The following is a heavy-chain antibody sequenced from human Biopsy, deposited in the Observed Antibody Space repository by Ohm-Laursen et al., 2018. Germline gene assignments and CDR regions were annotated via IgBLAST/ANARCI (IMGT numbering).Heavy chain of an antibody. CDR1: GYTFTTYY. CDR3: VLASFDY. Sequence: SVKVSCKASGYTFTTYYIHWVRQAPGQGLEWMGIINPGGNSAAYTQNFQGRVTMTWDTSTTTVYMELSSLRSEDTAVYYCVLASFDYWGQGTLVTVSS. J-gene: IGHJ4*02. V-gene: IGHV1-46*01. CDR2: INPGGNSA.